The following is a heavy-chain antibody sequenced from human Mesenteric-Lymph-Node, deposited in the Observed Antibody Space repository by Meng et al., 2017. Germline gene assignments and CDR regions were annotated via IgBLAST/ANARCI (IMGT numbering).Heavy chain of an antibody. J-gene: IGHJ5*02. CDR1: GFTFSCYY. CDR2: ISPTGGSL. V-gene: IGHV3-11*04. D-gene: IGHD2/OR15-2a*01. CDR3: ARDHGFLNWFDP. Sequence: QIDVYGGRLVRAGWSLNLACEPSGFTFSCYYMTGIRQPPGQGLEWIASISPTGGSLYYADSVKGRFSISRDNAKSSLSLQMNSLRVEDTAVYYCARDHGFLNWFDPWGQGTLVTVSS.